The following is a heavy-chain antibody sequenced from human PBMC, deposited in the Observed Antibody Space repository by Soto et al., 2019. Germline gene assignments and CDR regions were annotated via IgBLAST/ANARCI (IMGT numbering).Heavy chain of an antibody. CDR1: GASISGYY. D-gene: IGHD6-19*01. CDR3: ARDRAVAVAGTNYFDS. V-gene: IGHV4-59*12. J-gene: IGHJ4*02. Sequence: PSGTLSLTCTVCGASISGYYWSWIRQPPGKGLEWIGYIYYSGSTYYNPSLKSRVTISVDTSKNQFSLKLSSVTAADTAVYYCARDRAVAVAGTNYFDSWGQGTLVTVSS. CDR2: IYYSGST.